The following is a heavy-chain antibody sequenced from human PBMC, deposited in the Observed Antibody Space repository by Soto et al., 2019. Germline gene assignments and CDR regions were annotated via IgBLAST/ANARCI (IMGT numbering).Heavy chain of an antibody. CDR3: ARALGYCGTNTCRQYCFDI. CDR2: ISGNSIST. Sequence: EAQLLESGGGLVQPGGSLRLSCAASGFSFSIYGMAWVRQAPAKGLEWVASISGNSISTYFADSVKGRFIIFRDNSKNNLYPQINSLRADDTAVYYCARALGYCGTNTCRQYCFDIWGQGTLVIVSS. J-gene: IGHJ4*02. CDR1: GFSFSIYG. D-gene: IGHD2-2*01. V-gene: IGHV3-23*01.